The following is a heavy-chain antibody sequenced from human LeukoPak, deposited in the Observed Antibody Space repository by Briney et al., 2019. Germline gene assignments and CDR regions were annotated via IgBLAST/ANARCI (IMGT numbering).Heavy chain of an antibody. Sequence: GASVKVSCKASGYTFTGYYMHWVRQAPGQGLEWMGWINPNSGGTNYAQKFQGRVTMTRDTSISTAYMELSRLRSDDTAVYYCARPYSSGWSLETFDYWGQGTLVTVSS. CDR1: GYTFTGYY. V-gene: IGHV1-2*02. CDR3: ARPYSSGWSLETFDY. D-gene: IGHD6-19*01. J-gene: IGHJ4*02. CDR2: INPNSGGT.